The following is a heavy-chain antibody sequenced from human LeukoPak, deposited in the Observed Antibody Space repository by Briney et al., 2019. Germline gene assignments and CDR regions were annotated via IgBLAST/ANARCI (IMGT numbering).Heavy chain of an antibody. CDR1: GITFSSYA. J-gene: IGHJ6*03. CDR2: ISDSSSRT. V-gene: IGHV3-23*01. D-gene: IGHD4-17*01. CDR3: AKDGSTFTVTIYYYYYMDV. Sequence: GGSLSLSCAASGITFSSYAMSWVRQAPGKGLEWVSAISDSSSRTYYADSVKGRFTISRDNSKNTVYLQMNSMRAEDTAVYYCAKDGSTFTVTIYYYYYMDVWGKGTTVTISS.